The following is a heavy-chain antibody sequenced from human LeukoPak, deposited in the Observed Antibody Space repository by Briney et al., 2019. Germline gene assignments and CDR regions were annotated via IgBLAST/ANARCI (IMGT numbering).Heavy chain of an antibody. D-gene: IGHD4-17*01. Sequence: GGSLRLSCAASGLTFSKYWMGWVRQAPGKGLERVALINQDGSQRKYVDSLEGRFSLSRDNGKNSVYLQMDSLGAEDTAIYYCARAGDYYFHYWGQGTLVIVSS. CDR1: GLTFSKYW. CDR3: ARAGDYYFHY. CDR2: INQDGSQR. V-gene: IGHV3-7*01. J-gene: IGHJ4*02.